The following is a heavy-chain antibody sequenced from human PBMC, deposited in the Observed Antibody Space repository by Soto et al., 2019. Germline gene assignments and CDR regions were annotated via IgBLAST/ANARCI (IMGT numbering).Heavy chain of an antibody. V-gene: IGHV3-23*01. CDR2: ISGSDGKT. J-gene: IGHJ4*02. CDR3: ARWSYLDY. Sequence: GGSLRLSCAASGFSLGSYALSWVRQAPGKGLEWVSTISGSDGKTFYADSVKGRFSISRDTSQSTLYLQMNSLRADDTAMYYCARWSYLDYWGQGTRVTVSS. CDR1: GFSLGSYA. D-gene: IGHD3-3*01.